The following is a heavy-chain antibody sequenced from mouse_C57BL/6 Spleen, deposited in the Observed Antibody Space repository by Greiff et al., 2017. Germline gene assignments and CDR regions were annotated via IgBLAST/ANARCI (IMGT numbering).Heavy chain of an antibody. CDR3: ARGDSNGYFDV. CDR2: ISSGSSTI. CDR1: GFTFSDYG. J-gene: IGHJ1*03. V-gene: IGHV5-17*01. Sequence: DVHLVESGGGLVKPGGSLKLSCAASGFTFSDYGMHWVRQAPEKGLEWVAYISSGSSTIYYADTVKGRFTISRDNAKNTLFLQMTSLRSEDTAMYYCARGDSNGYFDVWGTGTTVTVSS. D-gene: IGHD2-5*01.